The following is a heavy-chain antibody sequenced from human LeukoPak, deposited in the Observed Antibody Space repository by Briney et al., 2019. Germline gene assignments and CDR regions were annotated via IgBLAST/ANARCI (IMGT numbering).Heavy chain of an antibody. V-gene: IGHV3-66*02. CDR3: ARGRGMVRGVFDY. J-gene: IGHJ4*02. CDR2: LYSGGST. D-gene: IGHD3-10*01. Sequence: GGSVRLFCGASGFIGRSNYMRWVREAPGKGLVGVSVLYSGGSTYYADSVKRRFTISRDNSKNTLYLQMNSLRAEDTAVYYCARGRGMVRGVFDYWGQGTLVTVSS. CDR1: GFIGRSNY.